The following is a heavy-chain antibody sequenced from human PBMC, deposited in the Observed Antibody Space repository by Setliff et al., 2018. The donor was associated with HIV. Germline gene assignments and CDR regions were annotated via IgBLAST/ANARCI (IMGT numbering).Heavy chain of an antibody. Sequence: PSETLSLTCIVSGDSISSDNYSWDWIRQPPGKGLEWIGSISYIGNTYYNPSLTSRVNISVDTSNNEFSLHLTSVTAADTAVYYCASYYGADEPSYYFDFWGQGTQVTVSS. J-gene: IGHJ4*02. CDR1: GDSISSDNYS. D-gene: IGHD3-22*01. CDR2: ISYIGNT. V-gene: IGHV4-39*07. CDR3: ASYYGADEPSYYFDF.